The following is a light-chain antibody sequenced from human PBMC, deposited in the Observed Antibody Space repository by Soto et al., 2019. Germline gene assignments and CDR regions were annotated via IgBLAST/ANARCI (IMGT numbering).Light chain of an antibody. CDR2: GAS. V-gene: IGKV3-20*01. CDR3: QQYITAPET. J-gene: IGKJ1*01. Sequence: IVLTQSPGTLSLSPGERATLSCRASQSVSSNYLAWYQQKPGQAPRLLIYGASSRATGTPDRFSGSGSGTDFTLTISRLEPEDSAVYHCQQYITAPETFGQGTKVDIK. CDR1: QSVSSNY.